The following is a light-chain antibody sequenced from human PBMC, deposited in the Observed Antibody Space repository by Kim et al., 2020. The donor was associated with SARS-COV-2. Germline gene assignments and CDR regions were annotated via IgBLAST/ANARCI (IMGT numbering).Light chain of an antibody. J-gene: IGKJ1*01. Sequence: SPGERATLSCRASQTINNKFVWYKQKPGQAPRLLIYDATTRATGVPARFIGSGSETDFTLTISSLQTEDFAVYYCQQSNDWPPLTFGQGTKVDIK. V-gene: IGKV3-15*01. CDR3: QQSNDWPPLT. CDR1: QTINNK. CDR2: DAT.